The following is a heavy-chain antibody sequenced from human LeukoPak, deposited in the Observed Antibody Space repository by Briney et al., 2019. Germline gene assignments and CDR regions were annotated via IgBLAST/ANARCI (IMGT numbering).Heavy chain of an antibody. CDR3: AKIDAY. J-gene: IGHJ4*02. Sequence: GGSLRLSCAASGFTFSNAWMSWVRQAPGKGLVWVSRINSDGSITNYADSVKGRFTISRDNAKNTLYLQMSSLRAEDTAVYYCAKIDAYWGQGTLVTVSS. CDR1: GFTFSNAW. CDR2: INSDGSIT. V-gene: IGHV3-74*01.